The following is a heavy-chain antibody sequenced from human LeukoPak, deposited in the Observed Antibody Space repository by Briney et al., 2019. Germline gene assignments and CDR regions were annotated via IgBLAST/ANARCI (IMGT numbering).Heavy chain of an antibody. V-gene: IGHV3-23*01. D-gene: IGHD4/OR15-4a*01. CDR1: GFTFSNYC. J-gene: IGHJ4*02. Sequence: GGSLRLFCAASGFTFSNYCVTWVRQAPGKALEWVSSISGSGDSTYYADSVKGRFTISRDNSKNTLYLQMNSLRVEDTAIYYCAKYGAPGWSGYLDYWGQGTLVTVSS. CDR2: ISGSGDST. CDR3: AKYGAPGWSGYLDY.